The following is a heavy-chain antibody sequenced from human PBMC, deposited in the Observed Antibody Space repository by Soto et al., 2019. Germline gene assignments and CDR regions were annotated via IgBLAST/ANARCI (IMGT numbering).Heavy chain of an antibody. CDR2: INHSGST. D-gene: IGHD3-22*01. Sequence: QVQLQQWGAGLLKPSETLSLTCAVYGGSFSGYYWSWIRQPPGKGLEWIGEINHSGSTNYNPSLKSRVTISVDTSKNQFSLKLSSVTAADTAVYYCARDRFYDSSGYYRHQYGMDVWGQGTTVTVSS. V-gene: IGHV4-34*01. J-gene: IGHJ6*02. CDR1: GGSFSGYY. CDR3: ARDRFYDSSGYYRHQYGMDV.